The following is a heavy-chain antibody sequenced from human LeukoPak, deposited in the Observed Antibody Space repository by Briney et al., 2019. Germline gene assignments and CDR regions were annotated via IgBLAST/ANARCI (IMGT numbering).Heavy chain of an antibody. V-gene: IGHV1-69*13. J-gene: IGHJ3*02. Sequence: SVKVSCKASGGTFSSYAISWVRQAPGQGLEWMGGIIPIFGTANYAQKFQGRVTVTADESTSTAYMELSSLRSEDTAVYYCASGFQGQVAFDIWGQGTMVTVSS. CDR3: ASGFQGQVAFDI. CDR2: IIPIFGTA. CDR1: GGTFSSYA.